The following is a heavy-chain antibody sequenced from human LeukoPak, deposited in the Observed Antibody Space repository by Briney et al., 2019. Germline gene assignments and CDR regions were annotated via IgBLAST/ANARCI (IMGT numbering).Heavy chain of an antibody. V-gene: IGHV3-74*01. Sequence: GGSLRLSCAASGFTFSSYWMHWVRQAPGKGLVWVSRINSDGSSTSYADSVKGRFTISRDNAKNMLYLQMNSLRAEDTAVYYCARGSSGYDPFDYWGQGTLVTVSS. J-gene: IGHJ4*02. CDR2: INSDGSST. CDR1: GFTFSSYW. CDR3: ARGSSGYDPFDY. D-gene: IGHD5-12*01.